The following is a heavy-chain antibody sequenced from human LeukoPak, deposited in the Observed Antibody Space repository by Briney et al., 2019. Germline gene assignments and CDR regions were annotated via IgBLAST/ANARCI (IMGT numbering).Heavy chain of an antibody. CDR3: AKRGGTESFYYFYYMDV. Sequence: QTGGSLRLSCAASGFTFSSYDMTWVRQTPGKGLEWVALISRSGGTTYYADSVKGRFTISRDNSKNTLYLQMNSLRAEDTAGYYCAKRGGTESFYYFYYMDVWGKGTTVTVSS. CDR1: GFTFSSYD. J-gene: IGHJ6*03. V-gene: IGHV3-23*01. CDR2: ISRSGGTT. D-gene: IGHD2-15*01.